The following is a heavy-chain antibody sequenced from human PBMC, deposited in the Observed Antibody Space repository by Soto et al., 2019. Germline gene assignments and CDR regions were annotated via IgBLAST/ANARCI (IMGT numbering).Heavy chain of an antibody. V-gene: IGHV4-31*03. Sequence: SETLSLTCTVSGGSISSGGYYWSWIRQHPGKGLEWIGYIYYSGSTYYNPSLKSRVTISVDTSKNQFSLKLSSVTAADTAVYYCARDDSDRREWLPLRYWGQGTLVTVSS. CDR1: GGSISSGGYY. CDR3: ARDDSDRREWLPLRY. D-gene: IGHD5-12*01. CDR2: IYYSGST. J-gene: IGHJ4*02.